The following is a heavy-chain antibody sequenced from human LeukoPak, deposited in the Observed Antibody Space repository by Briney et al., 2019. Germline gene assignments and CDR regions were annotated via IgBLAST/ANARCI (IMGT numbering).Heavy chain of an antibody. CDR2: INHSGST. D-gene: IGHD2-2*01. CDR1: GGSFSGYY. J-gene: IGHJ5*02. V-gene: IGHV4-34*01. CDR3: ARHAIGVVPAAMNWFDP. Sequence: SETLSLTCAVYGGSFSGYYWSWIRQPPGKGLEWIGEINHSGSTNYNPSLKSRVTISVDTSKNQFSLKLSSVTAADTAVYYCARHAIGVVPAAMNWFDPWGQGTLVTVSS.